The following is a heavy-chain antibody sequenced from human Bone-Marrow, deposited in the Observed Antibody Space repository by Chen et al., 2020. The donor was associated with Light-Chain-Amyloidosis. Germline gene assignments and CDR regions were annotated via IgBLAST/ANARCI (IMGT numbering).Heavy chain of an antibody. CDR1: GVSPINSREFY. Sequence: QLQESGPGLVQPSKTLALTCTVSGVSPINSREFYWGWMRQTPGKGLEWIGSIFYGDIMYYNPSLKSRVTLSVDPSDNRFSLRLKSVTAGDTAMYYCARGPSEVKWGVVVGAFTFDFWGQGTLVTVSS. CDR2: IFYGDIM. D-gene: IGHD3-3*01. J-gene: IGHJ4*02. V-gene: IGHV4-39*07. CDR3: ARGPSEVKWGVVVGAFTFDF.